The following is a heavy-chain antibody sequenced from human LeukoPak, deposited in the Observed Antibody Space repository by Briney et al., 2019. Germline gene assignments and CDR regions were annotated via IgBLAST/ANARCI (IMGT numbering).Heavy chain of an antibody. CDR2: ISGSGGST. CDR1: GFTFSSYA. V-gene: IGHV3-23*01. J-gene: IGHJ5*01. D-gene: IGHD2-2*01. Sequence: GGSLRLSCVVSGFTFSSYAMSWVRQAPGKGLEWVSGISGSGGSTYYVDSVKGRSTISRDNTKNTLYLQMNSLRAEDTAVYYCAKDRHAPGRYCSSTSCFPFDSWGQGTLVTVSS. CDR3: AKDRHAPGRYCSSTSCFPFDS.